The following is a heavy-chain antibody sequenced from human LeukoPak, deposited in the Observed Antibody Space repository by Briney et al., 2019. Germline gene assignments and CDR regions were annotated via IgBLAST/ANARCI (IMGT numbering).Heavy chain of an antibody. J-gene: IGHJ4*02. CDR3: ARGAYCSSTSCYRSPLGV. Sequence: SETLSLTCTVSGGSISSYYWSWIRQPPGKGLGWIGYIHYSGSTNYNPSLKSRVTISVDTSRNQFSLKLSSVTAADTAIYYCARGAYCSSTSCYRSPLGVWGQGTLVTVSS. CDR2: IHYSGST. CDR1: GGSISSYY. D-gene: IGHD2-2*01. V-gene: IGHV4-59*01.